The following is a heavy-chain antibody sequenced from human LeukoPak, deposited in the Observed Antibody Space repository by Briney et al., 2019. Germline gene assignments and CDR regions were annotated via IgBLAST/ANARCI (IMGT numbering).Heavy chain of an antibody. J-gene: IGHJ4*02. Sequence: AGGSLRLSCAASGFTFSSYSMNWVRQAPGKGLEWVSSVSSSSSYIYYADSVKGRFTISRDNAKSSLYLQMNSLRAEDTAVYYCARGAWGIGRDYWGQGTLVTVSS. CDR3: ARGAWGIGRDY. CDR1: GFTFSSYS. V-gene: IGHV3-21*01. D-gene: IGHD3-16*01. CDR2: VSSSSSYI.